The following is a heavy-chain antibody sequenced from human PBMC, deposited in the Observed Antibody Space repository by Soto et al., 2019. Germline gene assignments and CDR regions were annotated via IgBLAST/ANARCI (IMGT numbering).Heavy chain of an antibody. D-gene: IGHD3-3*01. J-gene: IGHJ3*02. V-gene: IGHV1-69*13. CDR1: GCTFSSYA. CDR3: AGVFTIFGVASDAFDI. Sequence: GVSVKVSYKASGCTFSSYAISWVRQAPGQGLEWMGGIIPIFGTANYSQKFQGRVTITADESTSTAYMELSSLRSDDTAVYYCAGVFTIFGVASDAFDIWGQGTMVTVSS. CDR2: IIPIFGTA.